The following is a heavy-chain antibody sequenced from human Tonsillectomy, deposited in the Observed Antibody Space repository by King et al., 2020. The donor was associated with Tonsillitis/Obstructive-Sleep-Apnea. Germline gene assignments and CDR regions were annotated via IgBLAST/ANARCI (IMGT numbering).Heavy chain of an antibody. V-gene: IGHV3-48*02. D-gene: IGHD5-12*01. CDR2: IRRDSNSI. J-gene: IGHJ4*02. Sequence: VQLVESGGGLVQPGGSLRLSCAASGFTFSDYSMIWVRQAPGKGLEWISYIRRDSNSIFYADSVKGRFSISRDNAKNSLYLQRNSLTDEDTATYYCAKDSGYVSLWGQGTLVTVSS. CDR3: AKDSGYVSL. CDR1: GFTFSDYS.